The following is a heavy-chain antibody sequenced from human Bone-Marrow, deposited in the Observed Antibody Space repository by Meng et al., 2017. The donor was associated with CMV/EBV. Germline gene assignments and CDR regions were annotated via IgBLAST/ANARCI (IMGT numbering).Heavy chain of an antibody. D-gene: IGHD1-26*01. Sequence: SETLPLTCTVSGGSISSYYWSWIRQPPGKGREWIGYIYYSGSTNYNPCLKSRVTISVDTSKNQFSLKLSSVTAADTAVYYCARGNGSLDYWGQGTLVTVSS. J-gene: IGHJ4*02. CDR2: IYYSGST. CDR1: GGSISSYY. V-gene: IGHV4-59*01. CDR3: ARGNGSLDY.